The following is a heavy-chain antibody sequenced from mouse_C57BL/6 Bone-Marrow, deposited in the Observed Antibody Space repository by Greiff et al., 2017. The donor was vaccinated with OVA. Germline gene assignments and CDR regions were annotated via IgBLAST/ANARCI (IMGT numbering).Heavy chain of an antibody. CDR1: GYTFTEYT. Sequence: QVQLQQSGAELVKPGASVKLSCKASGYTFTEYTIHWVKQRSGQGLEWIGWFYPGSGSIKYNEKFKDKATLTADKSSSTVYMELSRLTSEDSAVDFCARHEDTGMGNSSWFAYWGQGTLVTVSA. V-gene: IGHV1-62-2*01. CDR3: ARHEDTGMGNSSWFAY. J-gene: IGHJ3*01. CDR2: FYPGSGSI. D-gene: IGHD2-1*01.